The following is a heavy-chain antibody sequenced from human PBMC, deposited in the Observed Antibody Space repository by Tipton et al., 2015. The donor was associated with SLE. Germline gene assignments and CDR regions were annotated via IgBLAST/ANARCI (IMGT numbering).Heavy chain of an antibody. V-gene: IGHV4-59*01. CDR1: DGSISSYY. CDR2: IYYTGST. Sequence: TLSLTCTVSDGSISSYYWSWIRQPPGKGLEWIGYIYYTGSTNYNPSLKSRVTISVDTSKNQFSLKLTSVTAADTSVYFCARTLHDYDSSGYYYWFDPWGQGTLVTVSS. D-gene: IGHD3-22*01. CDR3: ARTLHDYDSSGYYYWFDP. J-gene: IGHJ5*02.